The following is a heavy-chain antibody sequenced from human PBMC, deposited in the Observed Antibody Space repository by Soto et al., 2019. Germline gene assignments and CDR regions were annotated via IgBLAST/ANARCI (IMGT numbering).Heavy chain of an antibody. V-gene: IGHV1-18*01. Sequence: VQSGGEVKKPGASVKVSCKASGYTFSNNGFTWVRQATGQGLEWMGWIGGYNGNTNYAPKFQGRVTMTADTSTSTDHMEVRGLRSDDTAVYYCATAIAARGPADSWGQGTRVTVSS. D-gene: IGHD6-13*01. CDR2: IGGYNGNT. J-gene: IGHJ4*02. CDR3: ATAIAARGPADS. CDR1: GYTFSNNG.